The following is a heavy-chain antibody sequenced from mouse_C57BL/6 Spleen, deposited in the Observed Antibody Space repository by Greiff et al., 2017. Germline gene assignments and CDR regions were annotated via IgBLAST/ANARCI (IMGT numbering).Heavy chain of an antibody. CDR1: GYTFTSYW. D-gene: IGHD1-1*01. CDR3: ARSHYYGSSSFDY. J-gene: IGHJ2*01. CDR2: IDPSDSYT. V-gene: IGHV1-50*01. Sequence: QVHVKQPGAELVKPGASVKLSCKASGYTFTSYWMQWVKQRPGQGLEWIGEIDPSDSYTNYNQKFKGKATLTVDTSSSTAYMQLSSLTSEDSAVYYCARSHYYGSSSFDYWGQGTTLTVSS.